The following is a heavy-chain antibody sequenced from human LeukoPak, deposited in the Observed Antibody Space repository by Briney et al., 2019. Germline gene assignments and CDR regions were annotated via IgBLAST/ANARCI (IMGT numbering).Heavy chain of an antibody. Sequence: ASVKVSCKASGYTFTGYYMHWVRQAPGQGLEWMGWINPNSGGTNYAQKFQGRVTMTRDTSISTAYMELGRLRSDDTAVYYCAREYYYGSGEIDYWGQGTLVTVSS. D-gene: IGHD3-10*01. CDR3: AREYYYGSGEIDY. J-gene: IGHJ4*02. CDR2: INPNSGGT. CDR1: GYTFTGYY. V-gene: IGHV1-2*02.